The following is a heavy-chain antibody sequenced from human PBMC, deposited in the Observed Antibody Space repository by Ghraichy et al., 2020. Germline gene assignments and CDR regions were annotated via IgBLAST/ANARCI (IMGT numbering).Heavy chain of an antibody. CDR3: TRRVIASTDGLDV. CDR1: GFTFSDHY. CDR2: TRNKANGYTT. D-gene: IGHD2-21*01. Sequence: SCEASGFTFSDHYMDWVRQAPGKGLEWVGRTRNKANGYTTEYAASVRGRFTISRDDSKNSLYLQMNSLRTEDTAVYFCTRRVIASTDGLDVWGQGTTVTVSS. J-gene: IGHJ6*02. V-gene: IGHV3-72*01.